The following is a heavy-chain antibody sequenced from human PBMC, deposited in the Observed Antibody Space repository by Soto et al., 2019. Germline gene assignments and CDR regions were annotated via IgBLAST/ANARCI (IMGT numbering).Heavy chain of an antibody. J-gene: IGHJ4*02. Sequence: PGGSLRLSCAASGFTFKIFAMHWVRQAPGKGLEWVAFISDDGSNQYFADSVTGRCTISRDNSENTVSLQIDSLRPGDTAVYYCAKDLYSGSYSSYYFHHWGQGILVTVSS. CDR3: AKDLYSGSYSSYYFHH. CDR2: ISDDGSNQ. V-gene: IGHV3-30*18. D-gene: IGHD1-26*01. CDR1: GFTFKIFA.